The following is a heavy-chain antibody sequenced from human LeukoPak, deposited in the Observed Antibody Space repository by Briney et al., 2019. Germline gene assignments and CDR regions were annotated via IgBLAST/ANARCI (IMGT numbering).Heavy chain of an antibody. D-gene: IGHD6-19*01. CDR3: AMTEEYSSGLGVEDY. CDR2: IYTSGST. J-gene: IGHJ4*02. CDR1: GGSISSGSYY. Sequence: PSETLSLTCTVSGGSISSGSYYWSWIRQPAGKGLEWIGRIYTSGSTNYNPSLKSRVTISVDTSKNQFSLKLSSVTTADTAVYYCAMTEEYSSGLGVEDYWGQGTLVTVSS. V-gene: IGHV4-61*02.